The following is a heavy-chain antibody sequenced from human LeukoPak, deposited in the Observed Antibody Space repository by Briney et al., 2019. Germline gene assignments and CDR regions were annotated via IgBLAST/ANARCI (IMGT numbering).Heavy chain of an antibody. CDR1: GYTFTSYG. D-gene: IGHD3-22*01. J-gene: IGHJ4*02. Sequence: ASVKVSCKASGYTFTSYGISWVRQAPGQGLEWMGWISAYNGNTNYAQKLQGRVTMTTDTSTSTAYMELSSLRSEDTAVHYCARNKLYDSSGYYYGAGNYYFDYWGQGTLVTVSS. V-gene: IGHV1-18*01. CDR3: ARNKLYDSSGYYYGAGNYYFDY. CDR2: ISAYNGNT.